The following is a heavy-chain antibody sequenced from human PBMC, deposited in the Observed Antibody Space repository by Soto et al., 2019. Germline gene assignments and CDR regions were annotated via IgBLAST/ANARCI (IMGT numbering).Heavy chain of an antibody. J-gene: IGHJ4*02. CDR3: GRGPFSSSYIDY. CDR2: ITYDGFTQ. D-gene: IGHD6-6*01. V-gene: IGHV3-30*03. Sequence: GGSLRLSCAASGFTFSNDAMHWVRQAPGKGLEWVAVITYDGFTQNYADSVRGRFTVSRDNSKSTLSLQMNSLRPDDTAVYYCGRGPFSSSYIDYWGQGTLVTVSS. CDR1: GFTFSNDA.